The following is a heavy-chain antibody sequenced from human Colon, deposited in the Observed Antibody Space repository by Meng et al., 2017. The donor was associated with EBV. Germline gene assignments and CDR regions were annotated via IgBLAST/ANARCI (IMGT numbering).Heavy chain of an antibody. CDR3: GTLKYTSGFYGPAY. J-gene: IGHJ4*02. CDR2: ISTNTGNP. V-gene: IGHV7-4-1*02. D-gene: IGHD6-19*01. Sequence: QVQVWQSGVELKKPGASVKVSFKASGYTFTRYPMNWVRQAPGQGLEWMGWISTNTGNPTYAQGFTGRFVFSVDTSVSTAYLQISSLKAEDTAVYYCGTLKYTSGFYGPAYWGQGALVTVSS. CDR1: GYTFTRYP.